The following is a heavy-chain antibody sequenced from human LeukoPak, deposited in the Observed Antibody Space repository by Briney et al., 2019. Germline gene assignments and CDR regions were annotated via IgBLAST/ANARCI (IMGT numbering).Heavy chain of an antibody. V-gene: IGHV3-15*01. CDR2: IKSKTAGGTT. Sequence: GGSLRLSCAASGFTLSNAWMSWVRQAPGKGLEWVGRIKSKTAGGTTDYAAPVKGRFTISRDDSKNTLYLQMNSLKTEDTAVYYCTTDSPINLGGIKNFDYWGQGTLVTVSS. D-gene: IGHD1-26*01. CDR3: TTDSPINLGGIKNFDY. CDR1: GFTLSNAW. J-gene: IGHJ4*02.